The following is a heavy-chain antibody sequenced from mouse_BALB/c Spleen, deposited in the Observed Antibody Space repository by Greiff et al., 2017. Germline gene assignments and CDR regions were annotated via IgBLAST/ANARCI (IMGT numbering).Heavy chain of an antibody. J-gene: IGHJ4*01. V-gene: IGHV5-6-4*01. CDR1: GFTFSSYT. CDR3: TRDQSGDGYSYAMDY. Sequence: EVQLVESGGGLVKPGGSLKLSCAASGFTFSSYTMSWVRQTPEKRLEWVATISSGGSYTYYPDSVKGRFTISRDNAKNTLYLQMSSLKSEDTAMYYCTRDQSGDGYSYAMDYWGQGTSVTVSS. CDR2: ISSGGSYT. D-gene: IGHD2-3*01.